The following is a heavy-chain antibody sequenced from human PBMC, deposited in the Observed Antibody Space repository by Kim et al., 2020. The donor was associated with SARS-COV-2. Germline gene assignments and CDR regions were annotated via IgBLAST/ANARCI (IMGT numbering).Heavy chain of an antibody. D-gene: IGHD3-22*01. CDR2: INHSGST. CDR3: ASSQNYYDSSGYPDAFDI. CDR1: GGSFSGYY. V-gene: IGHV4-34*01. J-gene: IGHJ3*02. Sequence: SETLSLTCAVYGGSFSGYYWSWIRQPPGKGLEWIGEINHSGSTNYNPSLKSRVTISVDTYKNQFSLKLSSVTAADTAVYYCASSQNYYDSSGYPDAFDIWGQGTMVTVSS.